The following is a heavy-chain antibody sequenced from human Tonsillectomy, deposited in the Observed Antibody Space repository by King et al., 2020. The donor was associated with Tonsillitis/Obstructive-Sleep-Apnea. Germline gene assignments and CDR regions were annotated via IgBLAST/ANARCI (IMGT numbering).Heavy chain of an antibody. CDR1: GGSISSYY. D-gene: IGHD3-22*01. J-gene: IGHJ4*02. V-gene: IGHV4-59*01. Sequence: VQLQESGPGLVKPSETLSLTCTVSGGSISSYYWNWIRQPPGKGLEWIGYIYYSGSTKYNPSLKSRVTISLETSKNQFSLKLSSVTAADTAVYYCARVYYYDSIFFDYWGQGTLVTVSS. CDR2: IYYSGST. CDR3: ARVYYYDSIFFDY.